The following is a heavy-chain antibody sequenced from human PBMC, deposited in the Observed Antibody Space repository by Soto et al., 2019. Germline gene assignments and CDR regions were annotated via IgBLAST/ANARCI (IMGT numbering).Heavy chain of an antibody. J-gene: IGHJ4*02. V-gene: IGHV4-34*01. D-gene: IGHD5-12*01. CDR3: ARGGRYSGLGS. CDR1: GGSFSGYY. CDR2: INHSGST. Sequence: QVQLQQWGAGLLKPSETLSLTCAVYGGSFSGYYWSWIRQPPGKGLEWIREINHSGSTNYNPSLKSRVTISVDTSKNQFSLKLSSVTAADTAVYYCARGGRYSGLGSWGQGTLVTVSS.